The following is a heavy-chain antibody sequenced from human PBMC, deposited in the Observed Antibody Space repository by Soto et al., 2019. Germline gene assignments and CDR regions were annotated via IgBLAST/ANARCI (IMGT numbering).Heavy chain of an antibody. D-gene: IGHD6-13*01. CDR1: GDSDSSNSAA. J-gene: IGHJ4*02. V-gene: IGHV6-1*01. Sequence: SQTLSLTCAISGDSDSSNSAAWNCNSPSPSRGLEWLGRTYYRSKWYNGYPVSVKSRITINPDTSNNQFSLQLNSVTTEDTAVYYCARDGSSWYVGFDYWGQGTLVTVSS. CDR2: TYYRSKWYN. CDR3: ARDGSSWYVGFDY.